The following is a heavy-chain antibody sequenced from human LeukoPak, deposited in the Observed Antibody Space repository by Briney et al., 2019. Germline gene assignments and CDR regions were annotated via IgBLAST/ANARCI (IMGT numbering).Heavy chain of an antibody. V-gene: IGHV3-33*06. J-gene: IGHJ4*02. Sequence: PGGSLRLSCGASGFTFSSSGMQWVRQAPGKGLEWVGVIWSNGINKYYADSVKGRFTISRDNSKNTPSLQMDSLRVEDSGLYYCAKEFAPFVGCDCWGQGILVTLSS. D-gene: IGHD1-26*01. CDR1: GFTFSSSG. CDR2: IWSNGINK. CDR3: AKEFAPFVGCDC.